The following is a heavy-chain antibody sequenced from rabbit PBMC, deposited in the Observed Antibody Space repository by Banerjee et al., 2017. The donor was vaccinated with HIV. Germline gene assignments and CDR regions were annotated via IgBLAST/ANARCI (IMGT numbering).Heavy chain of an antibody. V-gene: IGHV1S40*01. Sequence: QSLEESGGDLVKPGASLTLTCTASGFSFSSYWMCWVRQAPGKGLEWIACIDAGSSGSTYYANWAKGRFTISKTSSTTVTLQMTSLTAADTATYFCARGGAGYAGYGYATFNLWGPGTLVTVS. CDR1: GFSFSSYW. CDR3: ARGGAGYAGYGYATFNL. J-gene: IGHJ4*01. D-gene: IGHD6-1*01. CDR2: IDAGSSGST.